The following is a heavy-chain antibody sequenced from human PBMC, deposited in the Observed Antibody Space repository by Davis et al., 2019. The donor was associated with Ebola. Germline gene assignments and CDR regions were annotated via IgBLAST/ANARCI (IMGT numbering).Heavy chain of an antibody. CDR1: GFTFSSYD. V-gene: IGHV3-23*01. J-gene: IGHJ5*02. CDR3: AKSDRGAMVTHES. D-gene: IGHD5-18*01. CDR2: ITTSGGST. Sequence: GESLKISCAASGFTFSSYDMHWVRQAPGKGLEWVSAITTSGGSTYYADSVKGRFTISRDNSKSTLYLLMNTLRAEDTAVYYCAKSDRGAMVTHESWGQGTLVTVSS.